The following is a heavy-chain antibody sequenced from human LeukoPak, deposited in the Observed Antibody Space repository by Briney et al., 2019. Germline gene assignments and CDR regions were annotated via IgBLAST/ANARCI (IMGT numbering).Heavy chain of an antibody. V-gene: IGHV3-21*04. D-gene: IGHD6-19*01. CDR2: ISSSSSYI. Sequence: PGGSLRLSCAASGFTFSSYSMNWVRQAPGKGLEWVSSISSSSSYIYYADSVKGRFTISRDNSKNTLSLQVNTLRAEDTAVYYCARASGIYGSGWCFDYWGQGTLVTVSS. J-gene: IGHJ4*02. CDR1: GFTFSSYS. CDR3: ARASGIYGSGWCFDY.